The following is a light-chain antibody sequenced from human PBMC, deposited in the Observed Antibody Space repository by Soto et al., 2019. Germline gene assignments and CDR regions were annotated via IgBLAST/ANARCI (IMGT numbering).Light chain of an antibody. J-gene: IGKJ3*01. CDR3: QPFGSSPFT. CDR2: GAS. Sequence: EIVLTQSPDTLSLSPGERATLSCRASQSVSDNYLAWYQQKPGQAPRLLIYGASSRATGIPDRFRGSGSGTDFTLTISRLEPEDFAVYYCQPFGSSPFTFGPGTKVDIK. V-gene: IGKV3-20*01. CDR1: QSVSDNY.